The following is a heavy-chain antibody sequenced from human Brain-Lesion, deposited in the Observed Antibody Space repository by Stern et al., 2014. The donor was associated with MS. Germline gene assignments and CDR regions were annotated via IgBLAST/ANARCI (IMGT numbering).Heavy chain of an antibody. V-gene: IGHV4-61*02. D-gene: IGHD5-18*01. Sequence: QLQLQESGPGLVKPSQTLSLTCIVSGDSISSGSFYWNWIRLPAGKGLEWIGRIYSSGRTNYNPYLKSRVTLSGDTSKNQFSLKVISMTAADTAVYYCARETGGYTYGDTDFFDYWGQGALVTVSS. J-gene: IGHJ4*02. CDR2: IYSSGRT. CDR3: ARETGGYTYGDTDFFDY. CDR1: GDSISSGSFY.